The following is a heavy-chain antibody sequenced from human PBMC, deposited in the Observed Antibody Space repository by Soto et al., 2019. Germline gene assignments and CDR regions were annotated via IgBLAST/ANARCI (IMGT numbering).Heavy chain of an antibody. Sequence: PGGSLRLSCAASGFTFSSYAMHWVRQAPGKGLERVAVISYDGSNKYYADSVKGRLTISRDNSKNTLYLQMNSLRAEDTAVYYCARDSVGDYYDSSGYFDYWGQGTLVTVSS. J-gene: IGHJ4*02. CDR2: ISYDGSNK. CDR1: GFTFSSYA. D-gene: IGHD3-22*01. CDR3: ARDSVGDYYDSSGYFDY. V-gene: IGHV3-30-3*01.